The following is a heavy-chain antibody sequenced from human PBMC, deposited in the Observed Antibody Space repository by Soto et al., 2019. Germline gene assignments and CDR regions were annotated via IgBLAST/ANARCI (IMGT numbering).Heavy chain of an antibody. J-gene: IGHJ6*02. CDR2: INPSGGST. Sequence: ASLKVSCKASGYTFTSYYMHWVRQAPGKGLEWMGIINPSGGSTSYAQKFQGRVTMTRDTSTSTVYMELSSLRSEDTAVYYCATRYCSGGSCFFGPDYYYYYGMDVWGQGTTVTVSS. V-gene: IGHV1-46*01. CDR3: ATRYCSGGSCFFGPDYYYYYGMDV. D-gene: IGHD2-15*01. CDR1: GYTFTSYY.